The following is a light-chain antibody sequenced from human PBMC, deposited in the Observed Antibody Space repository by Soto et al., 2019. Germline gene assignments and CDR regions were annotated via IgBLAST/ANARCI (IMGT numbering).Light chain of an antibody. CDR1: QSVGRNY. CDR3: QDYDSSSRT. Sequence: EIVLTQSPGTLSLSPGERATLSCRASQSVGRNYLAWYQQRPGQAPRLLIYAASSRATGIPDRFSGSGSGTDFTLTISRLEPEDFAMYYCQDYDSSSRTFGQGTKVEIK. V-gene: IGKV3-20*01. CDR2: AAS. J-gene: IGKJ1*01.